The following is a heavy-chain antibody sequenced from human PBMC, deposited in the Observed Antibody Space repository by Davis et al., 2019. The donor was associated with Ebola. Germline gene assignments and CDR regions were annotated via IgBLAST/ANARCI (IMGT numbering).Heavy chain of an antibody. V-gene: IGHV4-59*08. CDR1: AVSISGYY. CDR3: ARQEGSFDY. CDR2: LSYGGST. J-gene: IGHJ4*02. Sequence: SETLSLTCTVSAVSISGYYWTWIRQPPGKGLEWIGYLSYGGSTSYNPSLKSRVTISVDTSKNQFSLKLSSVTAADTAVYYCARQEGSFDYWGQGTLVTVSS.